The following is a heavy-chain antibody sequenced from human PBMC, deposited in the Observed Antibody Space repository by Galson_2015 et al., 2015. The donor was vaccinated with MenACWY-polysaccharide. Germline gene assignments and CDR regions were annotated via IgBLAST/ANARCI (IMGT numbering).Heavy chain of an antibody. J-gene: IGHJ6*01. Sequence: SLRLSCAASEFDFGTYWMHWVRQVPGKGPVWVSRINRDETSTSYAASVKGRFSISRDNAKSTQYLQMNSLRAEDTAVYYCARGHYDLWSGYRHYYFGLDVWGQGTTVTVSS. V-gene: IGHV3-74*01. CDR1: EFDFGTYW. D-gene: IGHD3-3*01. CDR2: INRDETST. CDR3: ARGHYDLWSGYRHYYFGLDV.